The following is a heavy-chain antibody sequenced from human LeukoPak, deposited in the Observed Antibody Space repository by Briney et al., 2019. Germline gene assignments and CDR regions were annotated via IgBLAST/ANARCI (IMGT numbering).Heavy chain of an antibody. D-gene: IGHD2-2*01. CDR1: GGSISSSSYY. Sequence: SETLSLTCTVSGGSISSSSYYWGWIRQPPGKGLEWIGSIYYSGSTYYNPSLKSRVTISVDTSKNQFSLKLSSVTPADTAVYYCASGYCSSTSCYQGDYWGQGTLVTVSS. CDR3: ASGYCSSTSCYQGDY. V-gene: IGHV4-39*01. J-gene: IGHJ4*02. CDR2: IYYSGST.